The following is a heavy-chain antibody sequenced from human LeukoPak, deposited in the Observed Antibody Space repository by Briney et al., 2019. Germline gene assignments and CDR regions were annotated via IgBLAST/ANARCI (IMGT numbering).Heavy chain of an antibody. D-gene: IGHD3-3*01. CDR1: GFTFSSYS. V-gene: IGHV3-53*05. J-gene: IGHJ4*01. Sequence: PGGSLRLSCAASGFTFSSYSMNWVRQAPGKGLEWVSVIYAGGTTYYADSVKGRFTISRDNSRNTVYLQMNSLRVEDTAIYYCAREFDWSGHMHYWGHGTQVTVSS. CDR2: IYAGGTT. CDR3: AREFDWSGHMHY.